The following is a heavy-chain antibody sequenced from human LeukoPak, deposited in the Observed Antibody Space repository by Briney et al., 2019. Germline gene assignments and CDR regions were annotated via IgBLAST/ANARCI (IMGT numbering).Heavy chain of an antibody. Sequence: ASVKVSCKASGYTFTAYSMHWVRQAPGQGLEWMGWINPNSGGTNYAQKFQGRVTMTRDTSITTAYMELSRLRSDDTAVYYCARVTGYDILTGYQRGDAFDIWGQGTMVTVSS. CDR2: INPNSGGT. J-gene: IGHJ3*02. CDR3: ARVTGYDILTGYQRGDAFDI. D-gene: IGHD3-9*01. V-gene: IGHV1-2*02. CDR1: GYTFTAYS.